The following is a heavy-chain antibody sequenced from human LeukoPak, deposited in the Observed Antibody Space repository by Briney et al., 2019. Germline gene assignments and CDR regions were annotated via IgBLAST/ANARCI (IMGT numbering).Heavy chain of an antibody. J-gene: IGHJ4*02. CDR3: TRVYYTSGSYRSPFDY. CDR1: GFTFGDYA. D-gene: IGHD3-10*01. V-gene: IGHV3-49*03. Sequence: GGSLRLSCTVSGFTFGDYAMYWFRQAPGKGLEWVAFIRSKAYGGTSEYAASLKGRFTISRDDSKSIAYLQMSSLKTEDTAVYYCTRVYYTSGSYRSPFDYWGQGTLVTVSS. CDR2: IRSKAYGGTS.